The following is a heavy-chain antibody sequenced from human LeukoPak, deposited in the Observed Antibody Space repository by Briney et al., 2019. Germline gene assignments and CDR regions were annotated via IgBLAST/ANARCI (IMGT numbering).Heavy chain of an antibody. V-gene: IGHV1-69*05. CDR1: GGTFSSYA. D-gene: IGHD3-22*01. J-gene: IGHJ4*02. CDR3: ASTPYDSSGYLRP. CDR2: IIPIFGTA. Sequence: GSSVKVSCKASGGTFSSYAISWVRQAPGQGLEWMGRIIPIFGTANYAQKFQGRVTITTDEFTSTAYMELSSLRSEDTAVYYCASTPYDSSGYLRPWGQGTLVTVSS.